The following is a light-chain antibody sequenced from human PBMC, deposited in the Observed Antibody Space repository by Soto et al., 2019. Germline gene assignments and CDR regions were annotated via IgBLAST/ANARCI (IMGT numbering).Light chain of an antibody. CDR3: QTWGTGIRV. V-gene: IGLV4-69*01. CDR1: SGHSSNS. CDR2: INSDGSH. Sequence: QPVLTQSPSVSASLGASVRLTCTLSSGHSSNSIAWHQQQPEKGPRYLMKINSDGSHNKGDAIPDRFSGSSSGAERYLTISSLQSDDEADYYCQTWGTGIRVFGGGTKLTVL. J-gene: IGLJ3*02.